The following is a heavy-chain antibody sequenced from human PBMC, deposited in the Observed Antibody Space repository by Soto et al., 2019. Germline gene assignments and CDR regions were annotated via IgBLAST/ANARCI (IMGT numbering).Heavy chain of an antibody. Sequence: PSETLSLTCTVSGGSISSGGYYWSWIRQHPGKGLEWIGYIYYSGSTYYNPSLKSRVTISVDTSKNQFSLKLSSVTAADTAVYYCARVPYGSGSYRAYWGQGTLVTVSS. CDR3: ARVPYGSGSYRAY. D-gene: IGHD3-10*01. J-gene: IGHJ4*02. V-gene: IGHV4-31*03. CDR1: GGSISSGGYY. CDR2: IYYSGST.